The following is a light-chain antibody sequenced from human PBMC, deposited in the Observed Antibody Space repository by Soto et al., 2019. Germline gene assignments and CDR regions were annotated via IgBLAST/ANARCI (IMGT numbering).Light chain of an antibody. CDR3: QQYGSSPWT. CDR1: QSVSSSY. V-gene: IGKV3-20*01. CDR2: GAS. J-gene: IGKJ1*01. Sequence: ESVLTQSPGTLSLSPGERATLSCRASQSVSSSYLAWYQQKPGQAHRLLIYGASSRATGIPDRFSGSGSGTDFALTISRLEPEDFAVYYCQQYGSSPWTFGQGTKVEIE.